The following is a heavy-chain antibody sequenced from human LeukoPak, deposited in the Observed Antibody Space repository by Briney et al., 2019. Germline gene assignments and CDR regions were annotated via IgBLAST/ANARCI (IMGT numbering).Heavy chain of an antibody. CDR1: GGSISSYY. CDR2: IYYSGST. Sequence: SETLSLTCTVSGGSISSYYWSWIRQPPGKGLEWIGYIYYSGSTNYNPSLKSRVTISVDTSKNQFSLKLSSVTAADTAVYYCARYAEMATIYNWFDPWGRGTLVTVSS. J-gene: IGHJ5*02. CDR3: ARYAEMATIYNWFDP. D-gene: IGHD5-24*01. V-gene: IGHV4-59*01.